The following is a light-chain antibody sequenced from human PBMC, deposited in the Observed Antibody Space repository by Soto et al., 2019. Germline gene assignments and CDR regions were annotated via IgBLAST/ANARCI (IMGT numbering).Light chain of an antibody. Sequence: PGQSVRISCSGTSSDVGTYNYVSWYQQHPGKAPKLMIYDVSKRPSGVPDRFSGSKSGNTASLTISGLQAEDEADYYCCSYAGGYTHAVFGGGTK. CDR1: SSDVGTYNY. CDR3: CSYAGGYTHAV. CDR2: DVS. J-gene: IGLJ2*01. V-gene: IGLV2-11*01.